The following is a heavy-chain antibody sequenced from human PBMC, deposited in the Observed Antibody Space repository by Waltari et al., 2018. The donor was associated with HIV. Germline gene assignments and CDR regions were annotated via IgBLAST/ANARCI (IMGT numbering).Heavy chain of an antibody. Sequence: DVQRVASARGLVPPGGVLRVSCRPCGFCVGNFWMSWVRQSPGKGQEGVANINQDGSATYSVGSVKGRFTVSRDNAKTSLYLQMNSLRAEDTAVYYCARGLNWNYGFFWGQGSLVTVSS. J-gene: IGHJ4*02. D-gene: IGHD1-7*01. CDR3: ARGLNWNYGFF. CDR2: INQDGSAT. CDR1: GFCVGNFW. V-gene: IGHV3-7*01.